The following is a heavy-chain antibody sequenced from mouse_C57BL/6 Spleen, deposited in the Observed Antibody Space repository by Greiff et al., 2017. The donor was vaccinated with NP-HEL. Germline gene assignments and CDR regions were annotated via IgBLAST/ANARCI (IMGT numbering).Heavy chain of an antibody. Sequence: VMLVESGAELVKPGASVKISCKASGYAFSSYWMNWVKQRPGKGLEWIGQIYPGDGDTNYNGKFKGKATLTADKSSSTAYMQLSSLTSEDSAVYFCARSGDYEGTWFAYWGQGTLVTVSA. J-gene: IGHJ3*01. CDR3: ARSGDYEGTWFAY. D-gene: IGHD2-4*01. V-gene: IGHV1-80*01. CDR1: GYAFSSYW. CDR2: IYPGDGDT.